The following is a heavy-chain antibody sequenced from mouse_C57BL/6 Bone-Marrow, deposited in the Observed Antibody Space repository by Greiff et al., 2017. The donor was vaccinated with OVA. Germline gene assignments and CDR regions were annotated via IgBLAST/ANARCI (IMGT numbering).Heavy chain of an antibody. CDR1: GYAFTNYL. J-gene: IGHJ4*01. CDR3: ANPHGAMDY. CDR2: INPGSGGT. Sequence: QVQLQQSGAELVRPGTSVKVSCKASGYAFTNYLIEWVKQRPGQGLEWIGVINPGSGGTNYNEKFKGKATLTADKSSSTAYMQLSSLTYEDSAVYYCANPHGAMDYWGQGTSVTVSS. V-gene: IGHV1-54*01. D-gene: IGHD6-1*01.